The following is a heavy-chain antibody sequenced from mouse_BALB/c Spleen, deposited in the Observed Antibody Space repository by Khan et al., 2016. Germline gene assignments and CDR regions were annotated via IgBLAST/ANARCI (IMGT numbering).Heavy chain of an antibody. J-gene: IGHJ3*01. CDR1: GFTFSSYA. CDR2: ISSGGSYT. V-gene: IGHV5-9-4*01. D-gene: IGHD2-1*01. CDR3: ARASGNYRAWFAY. Sequence: EVELVESGGGLVKPGGSLKLSCAASGFTFSSYAMSWVRQSPEKRLEWVAEISSGGSYTYYPDTVTGRFTISRDNAQNTLYLEMSSLRSEDTAMYYFARASGNYRAWFAYWGQGTLVTVSA.